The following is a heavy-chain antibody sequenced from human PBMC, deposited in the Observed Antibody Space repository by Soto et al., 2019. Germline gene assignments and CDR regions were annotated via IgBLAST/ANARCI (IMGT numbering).Heavy chain of an antibody. Sequence: ASVKVSCKASGYTFTSXYMHWVRQAPGQGLEWMGIINPSGGSTSYAQKFQGRVTMTRDTSTSTVYMELSSLRSEDTAVYYCARDVVREYFDYWGQGTLVTVSS. CDR1: GYTFTSXY. J-gene: IGHJ4*02. D-gene: IGHD2-15*01. CDR3: ARDVVREYFDY. V-gene: IGHV1-46*01. CDR2: INPSGGST.